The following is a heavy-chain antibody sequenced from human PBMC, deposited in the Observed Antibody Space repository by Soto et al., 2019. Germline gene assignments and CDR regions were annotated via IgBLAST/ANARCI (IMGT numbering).Heavy chain of an antibody. V-gene: IGHV4-61*01. CDR3: ARGEFTGDYYDSSGESG. CDR2: IYYSGST. J-gene: IGHJ4*02. D-gene: IGHD3-22*01. Sequence: SETLSLTCTVSGGSVSSGSYYWSWIRQPPGKGLEWIGYIYYSGSTNYNPSLKSRVTIAVDTSKNQFSLKLSSVTAADTAVYYCARGEFTGDYYDSSGESGWGQGTLVTVSS. CDR1: GGSVSSGSYY.